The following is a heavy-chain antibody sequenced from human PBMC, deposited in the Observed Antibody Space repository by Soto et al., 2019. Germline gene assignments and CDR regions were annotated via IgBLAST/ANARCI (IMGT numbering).Heavy chain of an antibody. Sequence: ASVKVSCKASGYTFTGYYMHWVRQAPGQGLEWMGWINPNSGGTNYAQKFQGRVTMTRDTSISTAYMELSRLRSDDTALYYCARDSGYSSSWYWFDPWGQGTLVPVSS. CDR2: INPNSGGT. V-gene: IGHV1-2*02. CDR1: GYTFTGYY. D-gene: IGHD6-13*01. CDR3: ARDSGYSSSWYWFDP. J-gene: IGHJ5*02.